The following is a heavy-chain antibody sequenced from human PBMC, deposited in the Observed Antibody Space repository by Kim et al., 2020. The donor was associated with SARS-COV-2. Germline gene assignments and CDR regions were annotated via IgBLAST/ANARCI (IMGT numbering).Heavy chain of an antibody. J-gene: IGHJ6*02. D-gene: IGHD1-1*01. CDR2: SRNKANSYTT. CDR3: TRGAGEGNPYNYYYGMDV. V-gene: IGHV3-72*01. CDR1: GFTFSDHY. Sequence: GGSLRLSCAAFGFTFSDHYMDWVRQAPGKGLEWVGRSRNKANSYTTEYAASVKGRFTISREDSKNSVYLQMNSLRTEDTAVYYCTRGAGEGNPYNYYYGMDVWGQGTTVTVSS.